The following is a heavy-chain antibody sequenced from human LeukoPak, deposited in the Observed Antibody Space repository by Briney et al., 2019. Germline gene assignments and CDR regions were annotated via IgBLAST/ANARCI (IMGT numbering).Heavy chain of an antibody. V-gene: IGHV3-11*05. CDR3: ARVSYDSSGYDY. CDR2: ISSSSSYT. J-gene: IGHJ4*02. D-gene: IGHD3-22*01. Sequence: PGGSLRLSCAASGFTFSDYYMSWIRQAPGKGLEWVSYISSSSSYTNYADSVKGRFTISRDNAKNSLYLQMNSLRAEDTALYYCARVSYDSSGYDYWGQGTLVTVSS. CDR1: GFTFSDYY.